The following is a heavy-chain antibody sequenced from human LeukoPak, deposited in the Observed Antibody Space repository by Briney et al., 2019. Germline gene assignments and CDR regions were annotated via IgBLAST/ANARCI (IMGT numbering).Heavy chain of an antibody. Sequence: PGGSLRLSCTASGFSFSRHAMNWVRQAQGKGMEWVSVLSGSGGNTFYADSVKGRFTISRDNSKNTVYLQMNRLRVEDTAVYYCAKDEGVEGASFRAFDFWGQGTLVTVSS. CDR2: LSGSGGNT. CDR3: AKDEGVEGASFRAFDF. V-gene: IGHV3-23*01. D-gene: IGHD1-26*01. CDR1: GFSFSRHA. J-gene: IGHJ4*02.